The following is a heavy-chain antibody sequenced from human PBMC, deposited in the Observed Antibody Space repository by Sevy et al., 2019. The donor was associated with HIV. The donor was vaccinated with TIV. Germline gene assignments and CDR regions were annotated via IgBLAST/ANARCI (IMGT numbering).Heavy chain of an antibody. V-gene: IGHV4-59*08. CDR1: GGSITSLY. J-gene: IGHJ4*02. D-gene: IGHD1-26*01. Sequence: SETLSLTCTVSGGSITSLYWNWIRQPPGKGLEWMANIYYNGHINYNPSLKSRVTLSLDTSKNQFSLRLISVTAADTAMYYCAGENAWGRGYSWGQGTLVTVSS. CDR3: AGENAWGRGYS. CDR2: IYYNGHI.